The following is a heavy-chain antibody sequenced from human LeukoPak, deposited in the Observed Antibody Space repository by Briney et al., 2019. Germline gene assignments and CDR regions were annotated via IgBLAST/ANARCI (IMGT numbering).Heavy chain of an antibody. J-gene: IGHJ4*02. Sequence: SETLSLTRSVTGDFYSGSTSDWAWIRQPPGKGLEWIGNYYYRGNPHYSPSLESRVTKSVDTAKKQFSLRLNSGTAADTAVYYCARVGVRTYCGSGCYSDYFDSWGQGTLVSVSS. CDR3: ARVGVRTYCGSGCYSDYFDS. V-gene: IGHV4-39*07. D-gene: IGHD2-21*02. CDR1: GDFYSGSTSD. CDR2: YYYRGNP.